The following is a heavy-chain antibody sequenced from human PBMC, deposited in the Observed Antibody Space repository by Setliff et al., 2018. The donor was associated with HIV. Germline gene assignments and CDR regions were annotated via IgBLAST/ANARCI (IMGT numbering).Heavy chain of an antibody. Sequence: KPSETLSLTCAVYGGSFTNYFWSWIRQSPGKGLEWIGEINHSGRTKYNPSLKSRVTMSVDTSKNQFSLKLKSVTAADTAVYYCASRRGIEFYFDIWGQGTPVTVSS. CDR3: ASRRGIEFYFDI. D-gene: IGHD3-10*01. V-gene: IGHV4-34*01. CDR1: GGSFTNYF. CDR2: INHSGRT. J-gene: IGHJ4*02.